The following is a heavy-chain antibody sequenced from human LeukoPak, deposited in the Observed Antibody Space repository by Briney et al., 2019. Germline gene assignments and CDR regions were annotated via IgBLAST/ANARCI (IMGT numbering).Heavy chain of an antibody. J-gene: IGHJ4*02. Sequence: GGSLRLSCAASGFTFDDYAMHWVRQAPGKGLEWVSGISWNSGSIGYADSVKGRFTISRDNAKNSLYLQMNSLRAEDTALYYCAKDKGYCSGGSCEGYLDYWGQGTLVTVSS. CDR1: GFTFDDYA. V-gene: IGHV3-9*01. CDR3: AKDKGYCSGGSCEGYLDY. D-gene: IGHD2-15*01. CDR2: ISWNSGSI.